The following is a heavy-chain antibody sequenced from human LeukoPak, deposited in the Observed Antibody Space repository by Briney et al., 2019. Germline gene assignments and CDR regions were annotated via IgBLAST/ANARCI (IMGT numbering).Heavy chain of an antibody. V-gene: IGHV3-7*03. Sequence: NYYVDSVKGRFTISRDNAKNSLYLQMSNLRAEDTAVYYCACPVRGPEAFDIWGQGTMVTVSS. J-gene: IGHJ3*02. D-gene: IGHD3-10*01. CDR2: N. CDR3: ACPVRGPEAFDI.